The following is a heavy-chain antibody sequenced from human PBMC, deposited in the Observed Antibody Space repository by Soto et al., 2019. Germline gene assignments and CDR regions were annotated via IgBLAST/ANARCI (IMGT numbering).Heavy chain of an antibody. CDR3: ARDAGPAVTPLDY. J-gene: IGHJ4*02. Sequence: GGSLRLSCAASGFTFSSYWMSWVRQAPGKGLEWVANIKQDGSEKYYVDSVKGRFTISRDNAKNSLYLQMNSLRAEDTAVYYCARDAGPAVTPLDYWGQGTLVTVSS. CDR2: IKQDGSEK. V-gene: IGHV3-7*01. D-gene: IGHD2-2*01. CDR1: GFTFSSYW.